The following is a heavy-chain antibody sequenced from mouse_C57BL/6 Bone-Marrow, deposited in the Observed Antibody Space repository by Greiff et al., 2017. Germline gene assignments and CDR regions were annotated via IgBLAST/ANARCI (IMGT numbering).Heavy chain of an antibody. J-gene: IGHJ3*01. Sequence: VQLQQSGPELVKPGASVKIPCKASGYTFTDYNLDWVKQSHGKSLEWIGDINPNNGGTIYNQKFKGKATLTVDKSSSTAYMELRSLTSEDTAVYYCARSGHYYGSSDWCAYWGQGTLVTVSA. D-gene: IGHD1-1*01. CDR3: ARSGHYYGSSDWCAY. CDR2: INPNNGGT. V-gene: IGHV1-18*01. CDR1: GYTFTDYN.